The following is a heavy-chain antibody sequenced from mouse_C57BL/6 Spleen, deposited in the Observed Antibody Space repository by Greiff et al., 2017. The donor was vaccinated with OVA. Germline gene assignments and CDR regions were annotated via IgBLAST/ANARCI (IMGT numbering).Heavy chain of an antibody. CDR1: GYTFTSYW. CDR3: AREVYDGYLYWYFDV. CDR2: INPSNGGT. Sequence: VQLQQPGTELVKPGASVKLSCKASGYTFTSYWMHWVKQRPGQGLEWIGNINPSNGGTNYNEKFKSKATLTVDKSSSTAYMQLSSLTSEDSAVYSCAREVYDGYLYWYFDVWGTGTTVTVSS. V-gene: IGHV1-53*01. D-gene: IGHD2-3*01. J-gene: IGHJ1*03.